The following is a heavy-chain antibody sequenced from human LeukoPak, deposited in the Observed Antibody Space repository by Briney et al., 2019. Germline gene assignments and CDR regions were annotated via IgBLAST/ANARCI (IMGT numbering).Heavy chain of an antibody. Sequence: GRSLRLSCVASGFKFDDYAMHWVRQAPGKGLEWISGLSWSGETIGYADSVKGRFTISRDNAKNSLYLQMDSLTAEDTALYYCAKGDTSSWFPNFDYWGQGTLVTVSS. CDR1: GFKFDDYA. CDR3: AKGDTSSWFPNFDY. D-gene: IGHD6-13*01. CDR2: LSWSGETI. J-gene: IGHJ4*02. V-gene: IGHV3-9*01.